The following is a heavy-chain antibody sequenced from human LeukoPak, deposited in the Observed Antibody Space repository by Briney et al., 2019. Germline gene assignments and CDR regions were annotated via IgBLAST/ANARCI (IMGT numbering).Heavy chain of an antibody. CDR1: GFTFSSYG. J-gene: IGHJ4*02. Sequence: GGSLRLSRAASGFTFSSYGMSWVRQAPGKGLEWVSAISGSGGSTYYADSVKGRFTISRDNSKNTLYLQMNSLRAEDTAVYYCAKGPYCGGDCYYYFDYWGQGTLVTVSS. V-gene: IGHV3-23*01. CDR2: ISGSGGST. CDR3: AKGPYCGGDCYYYFDY. D-gene: IGHD2-21*02.